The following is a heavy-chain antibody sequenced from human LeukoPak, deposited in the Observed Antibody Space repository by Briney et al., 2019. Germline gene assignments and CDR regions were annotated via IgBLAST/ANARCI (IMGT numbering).Heavy chain of an antibody. J-gene: IGHJ3*01. V-gene: IGHV3-30*04. CDR2: ISHDGNDQ. CDR1: GFTFSTYE. Sequence: GGSLRLSCAASGFTFSTYEMHWVRQAPGKGLEWVAVISHDGNDQYYGDSVKGRFTISRDKSKNALYLQMNSLRLEDTAVYYCARDRDCSRTSCFNAFDVWGQGTMAIVSS. D-gene: IGHD2-2*01. CDR3: ARDRDCSRTSCFNAFDV.